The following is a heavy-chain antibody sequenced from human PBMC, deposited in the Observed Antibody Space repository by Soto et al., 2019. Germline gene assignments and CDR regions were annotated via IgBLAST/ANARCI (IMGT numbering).Heavy chain of an antibody. CDR1: GGSISSSSYY. J-gene: IGHJ4*02. CDR3: ARLGGRWPFIFFDY. D-gene: IGHD3-9*01. V-gene: IGHV4-39*01. CDR2: IYYSGST. Sequence: QLQLQESCPGLVKPSETLSLTCTVSGGSISSSSYYWGWIRQPPGKGLEWIGSIYYSGSTYYNPSLKSRVTISVDTSKNQFSLKLSSVTAADTAVYYCARLGGRWPFIFFDYWGQGTLVTVSS.